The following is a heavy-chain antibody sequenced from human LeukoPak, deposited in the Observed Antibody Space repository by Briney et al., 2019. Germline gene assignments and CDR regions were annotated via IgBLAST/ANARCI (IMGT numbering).Heavy chain of an antibody. CDR1: XFTFNNYG. Sequence: XXXSCXASXFTFNNYGMHWVRQAPGKGLEWVAVISYDGRNIHYPDSVKGRFTISRDISTDTLWLQMDSLRTEDTAVYYCAKGPLRGTAAAIDYWGQGTLVTVSS. J-gene: IGHJ4*02. CDR2: ISYDGRNI. V-gene: IGHV3-30*18. CDR3: AKGPLRGTAAAIDY. D-gene: IGHD2-2*01.